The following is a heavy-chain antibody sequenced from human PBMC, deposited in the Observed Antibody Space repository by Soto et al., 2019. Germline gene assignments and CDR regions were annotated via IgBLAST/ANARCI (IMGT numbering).Heavy chain of an antibody. J-gene: IGHJ3*02. CDR1: GYTFTSYG. D-gene: IGHD5-12*01. CDR3: ARDGDFRGYSGYDFHDAFDI. Sequence: ASVKVSCKASGYTFTSYGISWVRQAPGQGLEWMGWISAYNGNTNYAQKLQGRVTMTTDTSTSTAYMELRSLRSDDTAVYYCARDGDFRGYSGYDFHDAFDIWGQGTMVTVSS. V-gene: IGHV1-18*01. CDR2: ISAYNGNT.